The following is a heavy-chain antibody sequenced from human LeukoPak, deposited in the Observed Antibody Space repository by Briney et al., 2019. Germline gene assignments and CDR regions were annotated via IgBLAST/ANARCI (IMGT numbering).Heavy chain of an antibody. D-gene: IGHD6-19*01. CDR2: INQDGSEK. CDR3: ARRQAVAFDY. J-gene: IGHJ4*02. Sequence: GGSLRLSCAASGFIFSNLWIYWVRQAPGKGLEWVANINQDGSEKYFVDSVKGRFTISRDNPKNSLFLQMNSLRAEDTAVYYCARRQAVAFDYWGQGTLVTVSS. CDR1: GFIFSNLW. V-gene: IGHV3-7*03.